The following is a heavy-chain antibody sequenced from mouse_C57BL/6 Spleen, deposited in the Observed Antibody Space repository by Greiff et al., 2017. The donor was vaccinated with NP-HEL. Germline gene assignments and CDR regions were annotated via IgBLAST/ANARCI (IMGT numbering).Heavy chain of an antibody. CDR1: GYTFTDYY. CDR3: ASSNWAHFDY. V-gene: IGHV1-26*01. CDR2: INPNNGGT. J-gene: IGHJ2*01. D-gene: IGHD4-1*01. Sequence: VQLQQSGPELVKPGASVKISCKASGYTFTDYYMNWVKQSHGKSLEWIGDINPNNGGTSYNQKFKGKATLTVDKSSSTAYMELRSLTSEDSAVYYCASSNWAHFDYWGQGTTLTVSS.